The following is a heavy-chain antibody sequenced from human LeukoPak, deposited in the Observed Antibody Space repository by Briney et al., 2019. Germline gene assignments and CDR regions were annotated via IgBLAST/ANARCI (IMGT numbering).Heavy chain of an antibody. CDR2: TYYRSKWYS. CDR3: ARGGSYSFDY. V-gene: IGHV6-1*01. Sequence: NHSQTLSLTCAISGDSVSSNSAAWNWIRQSPSRGLEWLGRTYYRSKWYSDYAFSVKSRITINPDTSRNQFSLQLSSVTPEDTAVYYCARGGSYSFDYWGQGTLVTVSS. CDR1: GDSVSSNSAA. D-gene: IGHD1-26*01. J-gene: IGHJ4*02.